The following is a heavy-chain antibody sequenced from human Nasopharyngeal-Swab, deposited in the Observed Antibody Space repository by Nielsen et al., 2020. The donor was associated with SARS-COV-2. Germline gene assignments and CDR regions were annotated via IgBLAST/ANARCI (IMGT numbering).Heavy chain of an antibody. D-gene: IGHD6-13*01. Sequence: GESLKISCAASGFTVSSNYMSWVRQAPGKGLEWVSVIYSGGSTYYADSVKGRFTISRDNSKNTLYLQMNSLRAEDTAVYYCARESSPHWYFDLWGRGTLVTVSS. J-gene: IGHJ2*01. CDR1: GFTVSSNY. CDR3: ARESSPHWYFDL. V-gene: IGHV3-53*01. CDR2: IYSGGST.